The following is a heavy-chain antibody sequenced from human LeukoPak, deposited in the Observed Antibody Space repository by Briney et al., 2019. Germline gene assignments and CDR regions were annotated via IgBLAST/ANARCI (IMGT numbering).Heavy chain of an antibody. J-gene: IGHJ4*02. Sequence: GGSLRLSCAASGFTFSSYWMSWVRQAPGKGLEWVANIKQDGSEKYYVDSVKGRFTTSRDNAKNSLYLQMNSLRAEDTAVYYCARDYYDSSGYSYYFDYWGQGTLVTVSS. V-gene: IGHV3-7*01. CDR3: ARDYYDSSGYSYYFDY. CDR2: IKQDGSEK. CDR1: GFTFSSYW. D-gene: IGHD3-22*01.